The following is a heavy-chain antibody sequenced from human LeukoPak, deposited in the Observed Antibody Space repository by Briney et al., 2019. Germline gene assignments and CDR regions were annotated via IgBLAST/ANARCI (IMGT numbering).Heavy chain of an antibody. CDR2: IASSGRNT. CDR1: GFTFSIHA. J-gene: IGHJ3*01. D-gene: IGHD5-24*01. Sequence: GGSLRLSCAASGFTFSIHAMNWVRQAPGKGLEWVSLIASSGRNTYYTDSVRGRFTISRDNSKKTLSLQMNSLRVEDTAIYYCAKDIQLSAWGLGTMVTVPS. V-gene: IGHV3-23*01. CDR3: AKDIQLSA.